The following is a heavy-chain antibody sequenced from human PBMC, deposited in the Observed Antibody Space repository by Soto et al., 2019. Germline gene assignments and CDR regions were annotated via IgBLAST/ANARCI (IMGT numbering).Heavy chain of an antibody. CDR1: GGSISSSSYY. CDR3: ARILLRQWLVNYYYYGMDV. V-gene: IGHV4-61*01. D-gene: IGHD6-19*01. J-gene: IGHJ6*02. Sequence: PSETLSLTCTVSGGSISSSSYYWSWLRQPPGKGLEWIGYIYYSGSTNYNPSLKSRVTISVDTSKNQFSLKLSSVTAADTAVYYCARILLRQWLVNYYYYGMDVWGQGTTVTVSS. CDR2: IYYSGST.